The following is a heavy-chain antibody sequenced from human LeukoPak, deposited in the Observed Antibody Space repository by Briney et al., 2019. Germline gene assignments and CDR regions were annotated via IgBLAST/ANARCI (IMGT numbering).Heavy chain of an antibody. CDR1: GGTFSSDA. V-gene: IGHV1-69*04. CDR3: ASLGSAAVAGLGTDY. CDR2: IIAIFGIA. D-gene: IGHD6-19*01. Sequence: SVKVSCKASGGTFSSDAISWVRQGPGQGLEWRGRIIAIFGIANYAQKYQGRVTITADKSTSTAYMELSSLKSEDTAVYYSASLGSAAVAGLGTDYWGQGTLVTVSS. J-gene: IGHJ4*02.